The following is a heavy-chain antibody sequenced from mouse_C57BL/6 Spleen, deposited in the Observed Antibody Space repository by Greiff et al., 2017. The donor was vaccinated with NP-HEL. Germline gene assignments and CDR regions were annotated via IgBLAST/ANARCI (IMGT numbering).Heavy chain of an antibody. Sequence: QVQLQQSGPGLVQPSQCLSITCTVSGFSLTSYGVPWVRQCPGKGLEWLGVIWSGGSTDYNATFITRLSTSKDKSKSQVFFKMNSLQADDTAIYYCARSYVGSSWYIDYWGQGTTLTVSS. CDR2: IWSGGST. CDR1: GFSLTSYG. V-gene: IGHV2-2*01. CDR3: ARSYVGSSWYIDY. D-gene: IGHD1-3*01. J-gene: IGHJ2*01.